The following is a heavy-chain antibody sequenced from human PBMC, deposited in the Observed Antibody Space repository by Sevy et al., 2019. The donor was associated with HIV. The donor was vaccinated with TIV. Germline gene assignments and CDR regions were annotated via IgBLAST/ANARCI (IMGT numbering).Heavy chain of an antibody. Sequence: GGSLRLSCAASGFTFSKYSMSWVRQPPGKGLEWVSTLSFGCGEINYADSVKGRFTISRVNSKSSVYLQMNNLRPEDTAVYYCARAGCTKPHDYWGQGTLVTVSS. CDR2: LSFGCGEI. J-gene: IGHJ4*02. CDR3: ARAGCTKPHDY. V-gene: IGHV3-23*01. CDR1: GFTFSKYS. D-gene: IGHD2-8*01.